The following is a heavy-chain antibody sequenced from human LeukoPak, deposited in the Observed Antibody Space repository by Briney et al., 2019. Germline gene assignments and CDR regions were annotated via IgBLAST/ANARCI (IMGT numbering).Heavy chain of an antibody. J-gene: IGHJ3*02. D-gene: IGHD3-22*01. CDR3: ARDRDSSGYYGGYDAFDI. Sequence: GGSLRLSCAASGFTFSSCEMNWVRQAPGKGLEWVSYISSSGSTVYYADSVKGRFTISRDNAKNSLYLQMNSLRAEDTAVYYCARDRDSSGYYGGYDAFDIWGQGTMVTVSS. CDR1: GFTFSSCE. V-gene: IGHV3-48*03. CDR2: ISSSGSTV.